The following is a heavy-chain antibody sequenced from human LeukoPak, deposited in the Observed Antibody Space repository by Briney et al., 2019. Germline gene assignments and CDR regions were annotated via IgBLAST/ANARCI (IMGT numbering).Heavy chain of an antibody. V-gene: IGHV1-2*02. CDR3: ARDDYGSGPAT. Sequence: ASVTVSFKASGYTFTGYYMHWVRQAPGQGLEWMGWINPNSGGTNYAQKFQGRVTMTRDTSISTAYMELSRLRSDDTAVYYCARDDYGSGPATWGQGTLVTVSS. CDR2: INPNSGGT. CDR1: GYTFTGYY. D-gene: IGHD3-10*01. J-gene: IGHJ5*02.